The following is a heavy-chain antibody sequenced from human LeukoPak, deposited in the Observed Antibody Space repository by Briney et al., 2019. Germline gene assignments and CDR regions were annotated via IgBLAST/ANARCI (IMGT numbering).Heavy chain of an antibody. D-gene: IGHD6-13*01. V-gene: IGHV3-7*01. J-gene: IGHJ4*02. CDR1: GFTFSNYW. CDR2: IKQDGSEQ. CDR3: TREGITAGADY. Sequence: GGSLRLSCAASGFTFSNYWMSWVRQAPGKGLEWVANIKQDGSEQYYVVSVKGRFTITRDNAKNSLYLQMNSLRAEDTAVYYCTREGITAGADYWGQGTLVTVSS.